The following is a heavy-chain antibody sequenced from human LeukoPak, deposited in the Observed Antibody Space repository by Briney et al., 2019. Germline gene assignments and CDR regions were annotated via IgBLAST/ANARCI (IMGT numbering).Heavy chain of an antibody. CDR3: ASYLTSIPSGMDV. J-gene: IGHJ6*02. D-gene: IGHD2/OR15-2a*01. Sequence: QPGGSLRLSCAASGFTFSSYWMHWLRQEPRKGLVWVSRISTDGSSRSYADSVKGRFTISRDNGKNTLYLQMNSLGAEDTAVYYCASYLTSIPSGMDVWGQGATVTVSS. CDR2: ISTDGSSR. V-gene: IGHV3-74*01. CDR1: GFTFSSYW.